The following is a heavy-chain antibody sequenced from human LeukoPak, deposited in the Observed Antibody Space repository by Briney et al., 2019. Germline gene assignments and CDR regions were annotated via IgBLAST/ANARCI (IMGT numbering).Heavy chain of an antibody. D-gene: IGHD3-22*01. V-gene: IGHV4-39*01. Sequence: PETLSLTCIVSRGSLNSSTYYWGWIRHPPGKGLEWVGTKYYSGSTYYNQSLKSRVTISVDTSKNQLSLKLSSVTAADTAVYYCARRGVSGSHFDYWGQGTLVTVSS. J-gene: IGHJ4*02. CDR2: KYYSGST. CDR1: RGSLNSSTYY. CDR3: ARRGVSGSHFDY.